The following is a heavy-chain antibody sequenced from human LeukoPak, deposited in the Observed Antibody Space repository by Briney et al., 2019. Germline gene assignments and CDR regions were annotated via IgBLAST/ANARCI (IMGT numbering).Heavy chain of an antibody. Sequence: ASVTVPCKTSGYSFSTYGISWVRQAPGQGLEWMGWITPFNGNANYAQKFQGRVTITADESTSTAYMELSSLRSEDTAVYYCARGSGYYLEDPLLGYWGQGTLVTVSS. D-gene: IGHD3-22*01. CDR3: ARGSGYYLEDPLLGY. CDR1: GYSFSTYG. CDR2: ITPFNGNA. V-gene: IGHV1-18*01. J-gene: IGHJ4*02.